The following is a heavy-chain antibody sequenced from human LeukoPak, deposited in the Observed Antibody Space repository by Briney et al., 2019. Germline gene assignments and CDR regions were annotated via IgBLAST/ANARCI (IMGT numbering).Heavy chain of an antibody. CDR3: ARVLMVRGVMDWFDP. V-gene: IGHV1-2*02. D-gene: IGHD3-10*01. Sequence: ASVKVSCKASGYTFTGYYLHWVRQAPGQGLEWMGWINPNSGGTNYAQKFQGRVTMTRDTSISTVYMELSRLRSDDTAVYYCARVLMVRGVMDWFDPWGQGTLVTVSS. CDR2: INPNSGGT. J-gene: IGHJ5*02. CDR1: GYTFTGYY.